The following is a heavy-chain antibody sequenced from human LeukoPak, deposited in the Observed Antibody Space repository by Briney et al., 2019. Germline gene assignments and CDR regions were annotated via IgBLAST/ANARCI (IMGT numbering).Heavy chain of an antibody. CDR2: IWYDGSNK. CDR1: GFTFSSYG. V-gene: IGHV3-33*06. Sequence: GGSLRLSCAASGFTFSSYGMHWVRQAPGKGLEWVAVIWYDGSNKYYADSVKGRFTISRDNSKNTLYLQMNSLRAEDTAVYYCAKDQHCSSTSCYGFDYWGQGTLVTVSS. J-gene: IGHJ4*02. CDR3: AKDQHCSSTSCYGFDY. D-gene: IGHD2-2*01.